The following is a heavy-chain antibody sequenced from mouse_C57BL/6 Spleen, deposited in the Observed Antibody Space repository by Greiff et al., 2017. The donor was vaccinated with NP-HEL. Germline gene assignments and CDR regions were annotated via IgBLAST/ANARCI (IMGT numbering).Heavy chain of an antibody. CDR1: GYTFTSYG. V-gene: IGHV1-58*01. D-gene: IGHD2-5*01. Sequence: EVQLQQSGAELVRPGSSVKMSCKTSGYTFTSYGINWVKQRPGQGLEWIGYIYIGNGYTAYNEKFKGKATLTSDTSSSTAYMQLSSLTSEDSAIYFCARRVSNRGYAMDYWGQGTSVTVSS. J-gene: IGHJ4*01. CDR3: ARRVSNRGYAMDY. CDR2: IYIGNGYT.